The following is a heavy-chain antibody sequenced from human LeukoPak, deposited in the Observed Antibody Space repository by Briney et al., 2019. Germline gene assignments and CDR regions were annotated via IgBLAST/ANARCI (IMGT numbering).Heavy chain of an antibody. Sequence: GGSLRLSCAASGFTVSSNYMSWVRQAPGKGLEWVSVVYSGGSTYHADAVKGRFTISRDISKNTLYLQMNSLRSEDTAVYYCARDPGYIYGYYYYGMDVWGQGTTVTVSS. D-gene: IGHD5-18*01. CDR1: GFTVSSNY. CDR2: VYSGGST. V-gene: IGHV3-66*02. CDR3: ARDPGYIYGYYYYGMDV. J-gene: IGHJ6*02.